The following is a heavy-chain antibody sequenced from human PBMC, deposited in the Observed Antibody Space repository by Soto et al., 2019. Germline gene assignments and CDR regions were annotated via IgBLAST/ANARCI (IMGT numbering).Heavy chain of an antibody. CDR2: IIPIFGTA. J-gene: IGHJ6*02. CDR3: ARDPLVGYSSGWQSYRNSVGGMDV. Sequence: SVKVSCKASGGTLRSYGISWVRQAPGQGLQWMGEIIPIFGTANDAKNFQGRVTITADESTSTAYMELSGLRSEDTAVYYCARDPLVGYSSGWQSYRNSVGGMDVWGQGTTVTVSS. CDR1: GGTLRSYG. V-gene: IGHV1-69*13. D-gene: IGHD6-19*01.